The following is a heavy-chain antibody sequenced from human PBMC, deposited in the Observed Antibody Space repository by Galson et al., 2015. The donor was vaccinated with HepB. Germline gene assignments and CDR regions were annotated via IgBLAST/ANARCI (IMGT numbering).Heavy chain of an antibody. J-gene: IGHJ4*02. CDR1: GFTFSSHA. D-gene: IGHD2-15*01. V-gene: IGHV3-30-3*01. CDR3: ARGTYSNGGFSFLIDL. Sequence: SLRLSCAASGFTFSSHALHWVRQTPGKGLEWVAIISSDGTSDHYADSVKGRFTISRDSSKNTLYLQMSTVGPEDTAIYHCARGTYSNGGFSFLIDLWGQGTLVTVSS. CDR2: ISSDGTSD.